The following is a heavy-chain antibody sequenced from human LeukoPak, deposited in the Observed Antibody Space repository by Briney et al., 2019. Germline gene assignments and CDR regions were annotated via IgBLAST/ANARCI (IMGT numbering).Heavy chain of an antibody. V-gene: IGHV4-34*01. J-gene: IGHJ5*02. CDR1: GGSFSGYY. CDR3: ASWAYCSSTSCYSRWFDP. D-gene: IGHD2-2*02. CDR2: INHSGST. Sequence: SETLSLTCAVYGGSFSGYYWSWIRQPPGKGLEWIGEINHSGSTNYNPPLKSRVTISVDTSKNQFSLKLSSVTAADTAVYYCASWAYCSSTSCYSRWFDPWGQGTLVTVSS.